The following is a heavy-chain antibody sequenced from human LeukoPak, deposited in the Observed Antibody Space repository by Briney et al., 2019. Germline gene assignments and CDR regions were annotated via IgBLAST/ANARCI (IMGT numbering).Heavy chain of an antibody. CDR3: AREREYGSGSYYGRWFDP. CDR1: GGTFSSYA. CDR2: IIPIFGTA. D-gene: IGHD3-10*01. V-gene: IGHV1-69*13. J-gene: IGHJ5*02. Sequence: ASVKVSCKASGGTFSSYAISWVRQAPGQGLEWMGGIIPIFGTANYAQKFQGRVTITADESTSTAYMELSSLRSEDTAVYYCAREREYGSGSYYGRWFDPWGRGTLVTVSS.